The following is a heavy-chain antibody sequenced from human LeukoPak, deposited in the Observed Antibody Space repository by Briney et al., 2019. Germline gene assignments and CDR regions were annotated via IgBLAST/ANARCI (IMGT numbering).Heavy chain of an antibody. V-gene: IGHV4-30-4*07. J-gene: IGHJ4*02. Sequence: PSETLSLTCAVSGDSISSGAYSWSWIRQPPRKRLEWIGYVYYSGGTYYNPSLKSRVTISVDTSKNQFSLKLSSVTAADTAVYYCASHSGGYAYWGQGTLVTVSS. CDR3: ASHSGGYAY. D-gene: IGHD5-12*01. CDR2: VYYSGGT. CDR1: GDSISSGAYS.